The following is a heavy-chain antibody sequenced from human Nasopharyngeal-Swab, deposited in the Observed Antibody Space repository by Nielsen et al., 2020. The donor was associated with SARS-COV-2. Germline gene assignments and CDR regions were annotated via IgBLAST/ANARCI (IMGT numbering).Heavy chain of an antibody. D-gene: IGHD3-10*01. V-gene: IGHV1-46*01. J-gene: IGHJ6*03. CDR2: INPSGGST. CDR3: ARGRGYYGSGGYYYYMDV. Sequence: WVRQAPGQGLEWMGIINPSGGSTSYAQKFQGRVTITRDTSASTAYMELSSLRSEDTAVYYCARGRGYYGSGGYYYYMDVWGKGTTVTVSS.